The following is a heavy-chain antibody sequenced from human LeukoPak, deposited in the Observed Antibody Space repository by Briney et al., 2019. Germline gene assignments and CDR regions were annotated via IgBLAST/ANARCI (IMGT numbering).Heavy chain of an antibody. CDR2: INHSGST. D-gene: IGHD5-18*01. V-gene: IGHV4-34*01. J-gene: IGHJ4*02. CDR3: ARVAGTAMVLY. Sequence: SETLSLTCAVYGGSFSGYYWSWIRQPPGKGLEWIGEINHSGSTNYNPSLKSRVTISVDTSKNQFSLKLSSVTAADTAVYYCARVAGTAMVLYWGQGTLVTVSS. CDR1: GGSFSGYY.